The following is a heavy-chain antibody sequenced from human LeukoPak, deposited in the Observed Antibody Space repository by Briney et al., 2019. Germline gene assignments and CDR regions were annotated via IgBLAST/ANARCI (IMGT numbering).Heavy chain of an antibody. CDR3: AKDRYSYAFEYSDS. V-gene: IGHV3-23*01. J-gene: IGHJ4*02. Sequence: GGSLRLSCAASGFTFNNYAMSWVRQAPGKGLEWVSAISGSGGSTYYADSVKGRFTISRDNSKNTQYLQMSSLRAEDTAVYYCAKDRYSYAFEYSDSWGQGTLVTVSS. CDR2: ISGSGGST. D-gene: IGHD5-18*01. CDR1: GFTFNNYA.